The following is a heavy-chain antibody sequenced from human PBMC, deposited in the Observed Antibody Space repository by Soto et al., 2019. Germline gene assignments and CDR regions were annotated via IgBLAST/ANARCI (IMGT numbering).Heavy chain of an antibody. CDR2: IYYSGST. J-gene: IGHJ4*02. D-gene: IGHD3-22*01. CDR1: GGSISSYY. V-gene: IGHV4-59*01. Sequence: SETLSLTCTVSGGSISSYYWSWIRQPPGKGLEWIGYIYYSGSTNYNPSLKSRVTISVDTSKNQFSLKLSSVTAADTAVYYCARDHYYDSSGYYPFDYWGQGTLVTVSS. CDR3: ARDHYYDSSGYYPFDY.